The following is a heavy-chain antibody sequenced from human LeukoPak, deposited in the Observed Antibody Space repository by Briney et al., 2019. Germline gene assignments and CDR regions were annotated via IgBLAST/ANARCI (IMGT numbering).Heavy chain of an antibody. CDR1: GGSISGSSYY. J-gene: IGHJ5*02. V-gene: IGHV4-39*01. CDR3: ARHGGFGANWFDP. D-gene: IGHD3-10*01. CDR2: IYYSGST. Sequence: SETLSLTCTVSGGSISGSSYYWGWIRQPPGKGLEWIGSIYYSGSTYYNPSLKSRVTISVDTSKNQFSLKLSSVTAADTAVYYCARHGGFGANWFDPWGQGTLVTVSS.